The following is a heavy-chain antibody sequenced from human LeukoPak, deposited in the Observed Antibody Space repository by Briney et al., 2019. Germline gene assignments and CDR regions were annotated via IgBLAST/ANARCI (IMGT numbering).Heavy chain of an antibody. CDR2: ISYDGSIN. V-gene: IGHV3-30-3*01. CDR1: GFTFNSYA. J-gene: IGHJ4*02. Sequence: GGSLRLSCVGSGFTFNSYAVHWVRQAPGKGLEWVAVISYDGSINFYAASVKGRFTISRDNSKNTLYLQMSSLRVEDTAVFYCVCPESGYSYGYGYWGQGALV. D-gene: IGHD5-18*01. CDR3: VCPESGYSYGYGY.